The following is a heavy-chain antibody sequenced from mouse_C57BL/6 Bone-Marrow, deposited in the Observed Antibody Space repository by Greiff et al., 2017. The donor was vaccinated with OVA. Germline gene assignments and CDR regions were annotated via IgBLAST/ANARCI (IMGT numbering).Heavy chain of an antibody. CDR1: GYTFTSYG. J-gene: IGHJ3*01. CDR3: APGVWFAY. CDR2: IYPRSGNT. V-gene: IGHV1-81*01. Sequence: VQRVESGAELARPGASVKLSCKASGYTFTSYGISWVKQRTGQGLEWIGEIYPRSGNTYYNEKFKGKATLTADKSSSTAYMELRSLTSEDSAVYFCAPGVWFAYWGQGTLVTVSA. D-gene: IGHD3-1*01.